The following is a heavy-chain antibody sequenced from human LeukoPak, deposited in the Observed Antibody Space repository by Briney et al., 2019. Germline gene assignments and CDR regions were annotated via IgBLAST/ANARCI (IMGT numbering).Heavy chain of an antibody. D-gene: IGHD3-22*01. CDR3: ASQKGRDYYDSSGYCGY. CDR2: INPNSGGT. CDR1: GYTFTGYY. Sequence: ASVKVSCKASGYTFTGYYMHWVRQAPGQGLEWMGWINPNSGGTNYAQKFQGRVTMTRDTSISTAYMELSRLRSDDTAVYYCASQKGRDYYDSSGYCGYWGQGTLVTVSS. V-gene: IGHV1-2*02. J-gene: IGHJ4*02.